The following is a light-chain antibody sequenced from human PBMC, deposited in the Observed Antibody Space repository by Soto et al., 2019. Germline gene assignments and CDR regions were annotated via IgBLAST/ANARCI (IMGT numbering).Light chain of an antibody. CDR2: AVT. V-gene: IGLV2-14*03. Sequence: QSALTQPASVSGSPGQSSTISCTGSSSDVGGYDYVCWYQQYQGKAPKLIIYAVTDRPSGVSNRFSGSKSGITASLIIAGLQAEGEAAYYSNSYTTSSTVLFGGGTQRTVL. J-gene: IGLJ2*01. CDR3: NSYTTSSTVL. CDR1: SSDVGGYDY.